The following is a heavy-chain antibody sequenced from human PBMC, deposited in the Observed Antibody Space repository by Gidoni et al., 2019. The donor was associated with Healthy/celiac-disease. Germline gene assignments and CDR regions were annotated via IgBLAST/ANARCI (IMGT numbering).Heavy chain of an antibody. CDR3: ARDEGIVGATTPNNWFDP. V-gene: IGHV3-30-3*01. CDR1: GFTFRSYA. J-gene: IGHJ5*02. Sequence: QVQLVESGGGVVQPGRSLRLSCAASGFTFRSYAMHWVRQAPGKGLEWVAVISYDGSNKYYADSVKGRFTISRDNSKNTLYLQMNSLRAEDTAVYYCARDEGIVGATTPNNWFDPWGQGTLVTVSS. D-gene: IGHD1-26*01. CDR2: ISYDGSNK.